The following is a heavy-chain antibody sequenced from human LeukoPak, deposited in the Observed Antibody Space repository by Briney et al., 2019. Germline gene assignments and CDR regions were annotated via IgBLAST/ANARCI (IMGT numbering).Heavy chain of an antibody. D-gene: IGHD6-25*01. V-gene: IGHV4-39*02. CDR2: VYYGRSP. CDR1: GDSISRSTYY. CDR3: ARSSGTGTFSY. J-gene: IGHJ4*02. Sequence: SETLSLTCTVSGDSISRSTYYWAWIRQPPGKGLEWIGSVYYGRSPYYSPSLESRATISVDTSKNHFSLKMSSVTAADTAVYYCARSSGTGTFSYWGQGTLVTVSS.